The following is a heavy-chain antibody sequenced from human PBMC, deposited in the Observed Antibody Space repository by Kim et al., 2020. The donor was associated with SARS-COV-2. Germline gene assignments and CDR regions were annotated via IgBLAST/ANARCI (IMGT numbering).Heavy chain of an antibody. V-gene: IGHV4-39*01. D-gene: IGHD2-2*01. CDR2: ICCIGST. CDR1: GGSVSSSSYY. J-gene: IGHJ4*02. CDR3: ASHYRIVVVPAAILA. Sequence: SETLSLTCTVSGGSVSSSSYYWGWILQPPGEVLEWVGSICCIGSTYYNPSLKRRVTISVDTSKNQFSLKLSSVTAADTAVYYCASHYRIVVVPAAILAWGQGTLVTVSS.